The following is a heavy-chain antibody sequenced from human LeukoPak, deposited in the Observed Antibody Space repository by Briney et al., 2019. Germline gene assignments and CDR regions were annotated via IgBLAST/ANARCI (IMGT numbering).Heavy chain of an antibody. V-gene: IGHV1-69*13. D-gene: IGHD2-2*01. CDR1: GGTFSSYA. J-gene: IGHJ4*02. CDR2: IIPIFGTA. Sequence: GASVKVSCKASGGTFSSYAISWVRQAPGQGLEWMGGIIPIFGTANYAQKFQGRVTITADESTSTAYMELSSLRSEDTAVYYCARDARAYCSSTSCYSMDYWGQGTLVTVSS. CDR3: ARDARAYCSSTSCYSMDY.